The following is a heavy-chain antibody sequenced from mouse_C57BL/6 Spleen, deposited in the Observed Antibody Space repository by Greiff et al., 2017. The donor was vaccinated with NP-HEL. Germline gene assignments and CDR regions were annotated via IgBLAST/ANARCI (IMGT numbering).Heavy chain of an antibody. Sequence: EVQLQQSGPELVKPGASVKIPCKASGYTFTDYNMDWVKQSHGKSLEWIGDINPNNGGTIYNQKFKGKATLTVDKSSSTAYMELRSLTSEDTAVYYCARPDSSGYYVDYWGKGTTLTVSS. J-gene: IGHJ2*01. V-gene: IGHV1-18*01. CDR3: ARPDSSGYYVDY. D-gene: IGHD3-2*02. CDR1: GYTFTDYN. CDR2: INPNNGGT.